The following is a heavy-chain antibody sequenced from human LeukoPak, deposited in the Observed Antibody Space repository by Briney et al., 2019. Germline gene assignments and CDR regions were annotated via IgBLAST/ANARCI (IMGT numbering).Heavy chain of an antibody. J-gene: IGHJ5*02. V-gene: IGHV1-2*04. D-gene: IGHD6-13*01. CDR2: INPNSGGT. Sequence: ASVKVSCKASGYTFTGYYMNWVRQAPGQGLEWMGWINPNSGGTNYAQKFQGWVTMTRDTSISTAYMELSRLRSDDTAVYYCARDVGYSSSWYGENWFDPWGQGTLVTVSS. CDR3: ARDVGYSSSWYGENWFDP. CDR1: GYTFTGYY.